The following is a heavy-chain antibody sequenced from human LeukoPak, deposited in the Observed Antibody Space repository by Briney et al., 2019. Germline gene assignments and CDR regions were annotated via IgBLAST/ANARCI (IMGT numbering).Heavy chain of an antibody. J-gene: IGHJ4*02. CDR1: GGSVSSGSYY. CDR2: IYYSGST. Sequence: SETLSLTCTVSGGSVSSGSYYWRWIRQPPGKGLEWIGYIYYSGSTNYNPSLKSRVTISVDTSKNQFSLKLSSVTAADTAVYYCARALPHYYDSSGYKYYFDYWGQGTLVTVSS. V-gene: IGHV4-61*01. CDR3: ARALPHYYDSSGYKYYFDY. D-gene: IGHD3-22*01.